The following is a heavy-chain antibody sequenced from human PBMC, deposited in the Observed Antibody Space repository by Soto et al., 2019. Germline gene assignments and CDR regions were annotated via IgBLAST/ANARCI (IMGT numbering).Heavy chain of an antibody. CDR2: ISGSGDGT. V-gene: IGHV3-23*01. D-gene: IGHD2-8*01. Sequence: EVQLLESGGGVVQRGGSLRLSCAASGFTVSSHAMSWVRQAPGKGLEWVSSISGSGDGTYYGDSVKGRFTISRDSSSSTLYWQMNNLRGEDTAVYFCTKSRRSILMVYGFGGMDVWGQGTTVTVSS. CDR1: GFTVSSHA. CDR3: TKSRRSILMVYGFGGMDV. J-gene: IGHJ6*02.